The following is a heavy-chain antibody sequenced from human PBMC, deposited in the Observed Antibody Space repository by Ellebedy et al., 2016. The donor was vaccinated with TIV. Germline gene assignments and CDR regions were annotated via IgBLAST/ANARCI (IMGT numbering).Heavy chain of an antibody. D-gene: IGHD6-6*01. CDR2: TYYRSKWFY. CDR3: ARDMSQLVRESYYYCAMDV. J-gene: IGHJ6*02. V-gene: IGHV6-1*01. CDR1: GDSVSTNSAA. Sequence: SQTLSLTCAISGDSVSTNSAAWNWIRQSPSRGLEWLGRTYYRSKWFYDYAMSVESRITINADTSKNQFSLHLNSVTPEDTAVYYCARDMSQLVRESYYYCAMDVWGQGTTVTVSS.